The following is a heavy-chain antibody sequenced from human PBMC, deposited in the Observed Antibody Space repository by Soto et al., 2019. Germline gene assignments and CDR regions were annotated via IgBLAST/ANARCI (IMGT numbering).Heavy chain of an antibody. Sequence: GGALRLTWAASGFTFSDYQMTWLRQAPGKGLELISHIRNSGGIIEYSESVKGRFSISRNNAKSSVYLQMKNLRSEDTAIYYCARDRMPVRYLGDXWGEGTMVTVS. CDR3: ARDRMPVRYLGDX. J-gene: IGHJ3*02. V-gene: IGHV3-11*01. CDR1: GFTFSDYQ. D-gene: IGHD2-2*01. CDR2: IRNSGGII.